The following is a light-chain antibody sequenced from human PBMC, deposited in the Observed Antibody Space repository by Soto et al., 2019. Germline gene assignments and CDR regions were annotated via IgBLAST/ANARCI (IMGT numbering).Light chain of an antibody. Sequence: DIQMTQSPSSLSASVGDRVTITCQASQDITNYLNWLQLKPGKAPKVLIYDASNLETGVPSRFSGTGSGTHFSFTISSLQPEDIATYYCQQDDSFPYTFGQGTKLEIK. V-gene: IGKV1-33*01. CDR2: DAS. CDR1: QDITNY. J-gene: IGKJ2*01. CDR3: QQDDSFPYT.